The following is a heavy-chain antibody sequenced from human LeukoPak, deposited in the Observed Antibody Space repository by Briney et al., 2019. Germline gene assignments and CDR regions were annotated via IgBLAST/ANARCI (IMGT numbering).Heavy chain of an antibody. Sequence: PGGSLRLSCAASGFTFSSYAMSWVRQAPGKGLEWVSAISGSGGSTYYADSVKGRFTISRDNSKNTLDLQMNSLRAEDKAVYYCAKDANEDYDSSGYYKTHFDYWGQGTLVTVSS. CDR1: GFTFSSYA. CDR3: AKDANEDYDSSGYYKTHFDY. D-gene: IGHD3-22*01. V-gene: IGHV3-23*01. J-gene: IGHJ4*02. CDR2: ISGSGGST.